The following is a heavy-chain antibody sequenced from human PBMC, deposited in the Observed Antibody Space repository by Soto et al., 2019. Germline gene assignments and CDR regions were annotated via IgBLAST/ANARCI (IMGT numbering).Heavy chain of an antibody. J-gene: IGHJ4*02. V-gene: IGHV4-31*03. CDR2: IFYSGST. CDR3: AREVQPPYYFDQ. D-gene: IGHD1-1*01. CDR1: GGSISSGGYY. Sequence: QVQLQESGPGLVKPSQTLSLTCTVSGGSISSGGYYWSWIRQLPGKGLDWIGYIFYSGSTYYNPSLKSRVTISVDTSNNHFSLNLSSVTAADTAVYYCAREVQPPYYFDQWGQGTLVTVSS.